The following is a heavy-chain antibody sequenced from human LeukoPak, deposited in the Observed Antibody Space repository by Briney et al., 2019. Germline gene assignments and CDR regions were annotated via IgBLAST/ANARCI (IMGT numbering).Heavy chain of an antibody. Sequence: PSETLSLTCTVSGGSISSYYWSWIRQPAGKGLEWIGRIYTSGSTNYNPSLKSRVTMSVDTSKNQFSLKLSSVTAADTAVYYCARSTFTNLGAAFDVWGQGTMVAVSS. J-gene: IGHJ3*01. D-gene: IGHD2-8*01. V-gene: IGHV4-4*07. CDR1: GGSISSYY. CDR2: IYTSGST. CDR3: ARSTFTNLGAAFDV.